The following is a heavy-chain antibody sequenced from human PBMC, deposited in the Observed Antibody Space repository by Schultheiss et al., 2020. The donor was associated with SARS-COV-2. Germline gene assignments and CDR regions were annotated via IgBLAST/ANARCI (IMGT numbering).Heavy chain of an antibody. CDR1: GFTFSSYA. Sequence: GGSLRLSCAGSGFTFSSYAMSWVRQAPGKGLEWVSAISGSGGSTYYADSVKGRFTISRDNSNNTVYLQMNSLRAEDTAVYYCARGTWFDPWGHGTLVTVSS. CDR3: ARGTWFDP. CDR2: ISGSGGST. J-gene: IGHJ5*02. V-gene: IGHV3-23*01.